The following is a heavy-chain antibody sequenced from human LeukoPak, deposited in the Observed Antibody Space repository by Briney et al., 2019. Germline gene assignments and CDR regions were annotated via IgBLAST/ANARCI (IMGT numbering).Heavy chain of an antibody. CDR1: GGSIRSYY. D-gene: IGHD6-13*01. CDR3: ARVYYSSSYDYWYFDL. CDR2: IYNSGST. V-gene: IGHV4-59*01. J-gene: IGHJ3*01. Sequence: SETLSLTCTVSGGSIRSYYWSWIRQPPGKGLEWIGYIYNSGSTNYNPSLKSRVTIPVDTSKNQFSLKLTSVTAADTAVYYCARVYYSSSYDYWYFDLWGQGTMVTVSS.